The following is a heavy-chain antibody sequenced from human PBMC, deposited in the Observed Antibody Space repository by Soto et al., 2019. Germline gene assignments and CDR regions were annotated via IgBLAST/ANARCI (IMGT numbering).Heavy chain of an antibody. CDR2: ISSSSSTI. J-gene: IGHJ4*02. V-gene: IGHV3-48*01. CDR1: GFTFSSYS. D-gene: IGHD6-13*01. CDR3: ARVSSSWLGGGYFDY. Sequence: GGSLRLSCAASGFTFSSYSMNWVRQAPGKGLEWVSYISSSSSTIYYAESVKGRLTISRDNAKNSLYLQMNSLRAEDTAVYYCARVSSSWLGGGYFDYWGQGTLVTVSS.